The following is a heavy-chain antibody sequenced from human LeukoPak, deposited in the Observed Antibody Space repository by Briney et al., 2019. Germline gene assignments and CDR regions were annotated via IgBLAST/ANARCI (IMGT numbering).Heavy chain of an antibody. CDR2: VSYDGSNK. V-gene: IGHV3-30*18. CDR3: AKLDGLGYCSGGSCYGGYYGLDV. CDR1: GFTFSSYG. J-gene: IGHJ6*02. D-gene: IGHD2-15*01. Sequence: PGRSLRLSCAASGFTFSSYGMHWVRQAPGKGLEWVAVVSYDGSNKYYADSVKGRFTISRDNSQNTLYLQMNSLRAEDTAVYYCAKLDGLGYCSGGSCYGGYYGLDVRGQGTTVTVSS.